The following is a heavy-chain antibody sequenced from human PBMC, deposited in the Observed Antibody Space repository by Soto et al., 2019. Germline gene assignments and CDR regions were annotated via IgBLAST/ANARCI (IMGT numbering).Heavy chain of an antibody. CDR2: ISGSGGST. D-gene: IGHD3-22*01. CDR3: AKYPSAYYYDSSGYYYGMDV. V-gene: IGHV3-23*01. CDR1: GFTFSSYA. J-gene: IGHJ6*02. Sequence: EVQLLESGGGLVQPGGSLRLSCAASGFTFSSYAMSWVRQAPGKGLEWVSAISGSGGSTYYADSVKGRFTISRDNSKNTLYLQMNSLRAEDTAVYYCAKYPSAYYYDSSGYYYGMDVWGQGTTVTVSS.